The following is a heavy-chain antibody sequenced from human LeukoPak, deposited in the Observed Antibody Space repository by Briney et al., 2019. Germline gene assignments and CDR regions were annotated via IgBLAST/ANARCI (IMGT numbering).Heavy chain of an antibody. CDR2: IYSGGST. D-gene: IGHD6-19*01. J-gene: IGHJ4*02. CDR3: ASSAPSSGWYDTLSFDY. CDR1: GFTFSSYD. Sequence: GGSLRLSCAASGFTFSSYDMSWVRQAPGKGLEWVSVIYSGGSTYYADSVKGRFTISRDNSKNTLYLQMNSLRAEDTAVYYCASSAPSSGWYDTLSFDYWGQGTLVTVSS. V-gene: IGHV3-66*01.